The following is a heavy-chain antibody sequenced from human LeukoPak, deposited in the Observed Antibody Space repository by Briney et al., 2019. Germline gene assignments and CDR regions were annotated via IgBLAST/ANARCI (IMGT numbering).Heavy chain of an antibody. V-gene: IGHV3-64D*09. CDR3: VKDSADNWFDP. Sequence: GGPLRLSCSASGFTFSSYAMHWVRQAPGKGLEYVSAISSNGGSTYYAYSVKGRFTISSDNSKNTLYLQMSSLRAEDTAVYYCVKDSADNWFDPWGQGTLVTVSS. J-gene: IGHJ5*02. CDR1: GFTFSSYA. CDR2: ISSNGGST.